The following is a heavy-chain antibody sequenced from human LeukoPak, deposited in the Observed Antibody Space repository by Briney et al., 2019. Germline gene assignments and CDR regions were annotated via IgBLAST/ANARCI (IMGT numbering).Heavy chain of an antibody. D-gene: IGHD3-9*01. CDR3: ARQYFDWLLNY. CDR1: GGSISSSSYY. CDR2: IYYSGST. V-gene: IGHV4-39*01. J-gene: IGHJ4*02. Sequence: SETLSLTCTVSGGSISSSSYYWGWIRQPPGKGLEWIGSIYYSGSTYYNPSLKSRVTISVDTSKNQFSLKLSSVTAADTAVYYCARQYFDWLLNYRGQGTLVTVSS.